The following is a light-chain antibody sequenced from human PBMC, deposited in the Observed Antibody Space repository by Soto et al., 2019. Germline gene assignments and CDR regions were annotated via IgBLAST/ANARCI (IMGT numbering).Light chain of an antibody. V-gene: IGLV3-21*02. Sequence: SYELTQPPSVSVAPGQTARITCGGNNIGSKSVHWYQHKPGQAPVPVVYDDSDRPSGIPERFSGSNSGNTATLTISRVEAGDEDEYYCQAWDSSSDLYVFGTGTKVTVL. CDR1: NIGSKS. CDR3: QAWDSSSDLYV. CDR2: DDS. J-gene: IGLJ1*01.